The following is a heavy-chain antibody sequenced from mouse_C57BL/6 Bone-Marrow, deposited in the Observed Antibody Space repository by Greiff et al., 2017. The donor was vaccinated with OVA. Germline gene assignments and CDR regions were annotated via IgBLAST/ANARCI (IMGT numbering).Heavy chain of an antibody. CDR2: INPNNGGT. Sequence: VQLQQSGPELVKPGASVKIPCKASGYTFTDYNMDWVKQSHGKSLEWIGDINPNNGGTIYNQKFKGKATLTVDKSSSTAYMELRSLTSEDTAVYYCARRVTTVVAGVDFFDYWGQGTTLTVSS. V-gene: IGHV1-18*01. J-gene: IGHJ2*01. D-gene: IGHD1-1*01. CDR1: GYTFTDYN. CDR3: ARRVTTVVAGVDFFDY.